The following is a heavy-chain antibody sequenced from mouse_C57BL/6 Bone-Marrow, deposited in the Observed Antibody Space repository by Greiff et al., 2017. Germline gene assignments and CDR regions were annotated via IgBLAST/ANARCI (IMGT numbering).Heavy chain of an antibody. D-gene: IGHD1-1*01. CDR1: GYTFTSYW. CDR2: IDPSDSET. J-gene: IGHJ3*01. Sequence: QVQLQQPGAELVRPGSSVKLSCKASGYTFTSYWMHWVKQRPIQGLEWIGNIDPSDSETHSNQKFKDKATLTVDKSASTAYMQLSILTFEASAVDVYARGDSTVVAKGMAYWGQGTLVTVSA. CDR3: ARGDSTVVAKGMAY. V-gene: IGHV1-52*01.